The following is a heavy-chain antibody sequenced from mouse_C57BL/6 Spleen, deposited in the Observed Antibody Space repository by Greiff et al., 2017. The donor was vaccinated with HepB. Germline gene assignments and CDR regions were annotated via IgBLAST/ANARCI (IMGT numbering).Heavy chain of an antibody. V-gene: IGHV5-17*01. CDR2: ISSGSSTI. CDR1: GFTFSDYG. CDR3: ARAYYYGSSYHYYAMDY. J-gene: IGHJ4*01. Sequence: VKLVESGGGLVKPGGSLKLSCAASGFTFSDYGMHWVRQAPEKGLEWVAYISSGSSTIYYADTVKGRFTISRDNAKNTLFLQMTSLRSEDTAMYYCARAYYYGSSYHYYAMDYWGQGTSVTVSS. D-gene: IGHD1-1*01.